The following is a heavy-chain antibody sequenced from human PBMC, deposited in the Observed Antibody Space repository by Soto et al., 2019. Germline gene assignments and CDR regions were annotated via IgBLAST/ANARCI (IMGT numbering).Heavy chain of an antibody. CDR2: IKQDGSEK. Sequence: GGSLRLSCAASGFTFSSYWMSWVRQAPGKGLEWVANIKQDGSEKYYVDSVKGRFTISRDNAKNSLYLQMNSLRAEDTAVYYCAREDPWNRRYFDYWGQGTLVTVSS. CDR1: GFTFSSYW. J-gene: IGHJ4*02. D-gene: IGHD1-1*01. V-gene: IGHV3-7*05. CDR3: AREDPWNRRYFDY.